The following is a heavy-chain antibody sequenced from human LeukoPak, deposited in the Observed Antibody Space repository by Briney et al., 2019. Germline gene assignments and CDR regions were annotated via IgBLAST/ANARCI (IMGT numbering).Heavy chain of an antibody. CDR2: IYTGGST. D-gene: IGHD6-6*01. V-gene: IGHV3-53*01. J-gene: IGHJ6*03. CDR1: RFTLSSDY. CDR3: ARVRPHPIIDV. Sequence: PGGSLRLSRAPSRFTLSSDYMSWVRQAPGKGLEWVSVIYTGGSTYYADSVKGRFTISRDNSKNTLYLQMNSLRAEDTAVYYCARVRPHPIIDVWGKGTTVTVSS.